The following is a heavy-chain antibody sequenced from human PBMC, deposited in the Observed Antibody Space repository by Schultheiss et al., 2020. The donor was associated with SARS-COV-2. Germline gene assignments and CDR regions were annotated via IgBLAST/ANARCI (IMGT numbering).Heavy chain of an antibody. D-gene: IGHD3-22*01. Sequence: SETLSLTCTVSGGSISSYYWSWIRQPPGKGLEWIGYIYYSGSTNYNPSLKSRVTMSVDTSKNQFSLKLTSVTAADTAVYYCATFSGFGFEYFDSWGQGTLVTVSS. CDR2: IYYSGST. J-gene: IGHJ4*02. CDR3: ATFSGFGFEYFDS. V-gene: IGHV4-59*01. CDR1: GGSISSYY.